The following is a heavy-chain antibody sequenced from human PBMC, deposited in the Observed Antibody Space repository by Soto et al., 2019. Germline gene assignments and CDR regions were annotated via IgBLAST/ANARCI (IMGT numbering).Heavy chain of an antibody. J-gene: IGHJ3*02. V-gene: IGHV4-4*07. Sequence: SETLSLTCTVSGGSISSYYWSWIRQPAGKGLEWIGRIYTSGSTNYNPSLKSRVTMSVDTSENQFSLKLSSVTAAGTAVYYCGRGQRFHDPLDMWGQGRMVTVSS. CDR1: GGSISSYY. CDR2: IYTSGST. CDR3: GRGQRFHDPLDM. D-gene: IGHD3-3*01.